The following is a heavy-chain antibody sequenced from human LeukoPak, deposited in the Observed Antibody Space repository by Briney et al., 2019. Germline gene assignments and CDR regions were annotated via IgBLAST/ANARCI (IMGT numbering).Heavy chain of an antibody. V-gene: IGHV4-59*12. CDR3: ASFYDSSRGFDY. CDR1: GGSITSYY. Sequence: PSETLSLTCSVSGGSITSYYWSWIRQPPGKGLEWIGYIYVSGSTKYNPSLKSRVTMSVDTSKNQFSLKLSSVTAADTAVYYCASFYDSSRGFDYWGQGTLVTVSS. D-gene: IGHD3-22*01. J-gene: IGHJ4*02. CDR2: IYVSGST.